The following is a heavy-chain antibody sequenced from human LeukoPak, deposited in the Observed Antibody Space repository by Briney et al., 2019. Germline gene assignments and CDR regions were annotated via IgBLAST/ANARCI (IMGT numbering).Heavy chain of an antibody. V-gene: IGHV3-48*03. CDR2: ISSSGSTI. CDR1: GFTFSSYE. J-gene: IGHJ4*02. D-gene: IGHD2-15*01. CDR3: AKVRAASLDY. Sequence: GGSLRLSCAASGFTFSSYEMNWVRQAPGKGLEWVSYISSSGSTIYYADSVKGRFTISRDNSKNTLYLQMNSLRAEDTAVYYCAKVRAASLDYWGQGTLVTVSP.